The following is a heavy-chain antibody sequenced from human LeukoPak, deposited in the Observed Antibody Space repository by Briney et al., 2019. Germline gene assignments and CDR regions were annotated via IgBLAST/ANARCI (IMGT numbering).Heavy chain of an antibody. CDR2: ISSSSGYI. CDR3: AGGSLLWGAFDI. Sequence: GGSLRLSCAASGSTFSTYSMNWVRQAPGKGLEWVSSISSSSGYIYYADSVKGRFTISRDNAKNSLYLQMNSLRAEDTAVYYCAGGSLLWGAFDIWGQGTMVTVSS. J-gene: IGHJ3*02. V-gene: IGHV3-21*01. CDR1: GSTFSTYS. D-gene: IGHD2-2*01.